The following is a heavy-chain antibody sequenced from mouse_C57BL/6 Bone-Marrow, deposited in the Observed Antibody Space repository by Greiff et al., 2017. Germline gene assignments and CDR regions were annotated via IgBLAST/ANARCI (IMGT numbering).Heavy chain of an antibody. V-gene: IGHV3-6*01. CDR3: ARGET. Sequence: VQLKESGPGLVKPSQSLSLTRSVTGYSITSGYYWNWIRQFPGNKLEWMGYISYDGSNNYNPSLKNRISITRDTSKNQFFLKLNSVTTEDTATYYCARGETWGQGTTLTVSS. CDR1: GYSITSGYY. CDR2: ISYDGSN. J-gene: IGHJ2*01.